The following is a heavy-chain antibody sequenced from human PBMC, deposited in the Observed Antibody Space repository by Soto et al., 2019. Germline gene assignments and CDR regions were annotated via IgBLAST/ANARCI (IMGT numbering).Heavy chain of an antibody. CDR3: ARALRWELPIDY. J-gene: IGHJ4*02. Sequence: SETLSLTCTVSGGSVSSGSYYWSWIRQPPGKGLEWIGYIYYSGSTNYNPSLKSRVTISVDTSKNQFSLKLSSVTAADTAVYYCARALRWELPIDYWGQGTLVTVSS. V-gene: IGHV4-61*01. D-gene: IGHD1-26*01. CDR1: GGSVSSGSYY. CDR2: IYYSGST.